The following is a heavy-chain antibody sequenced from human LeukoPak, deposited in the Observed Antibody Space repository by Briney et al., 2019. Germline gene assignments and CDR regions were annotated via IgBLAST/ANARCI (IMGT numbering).Heavy chain of an antibody. D-gene: IGHD1-26*01. CDR3: ARIELGPSRNFDS. Sequence: PSETLSLTCTVSGGSISSGGYYWSWIRQHPGKGLEWIGYIYYSGSTYYNPSLKSRVTISVDTSKNQFSLKLSSVTAADTAVYYWARIELGPSRNFDSGAQGTLAPVPS. CDR1: GGSISSGGYY. CDR2: IYYSGST. J-gene: IGHJ4*02. V-gene: IGHV4-31*03.